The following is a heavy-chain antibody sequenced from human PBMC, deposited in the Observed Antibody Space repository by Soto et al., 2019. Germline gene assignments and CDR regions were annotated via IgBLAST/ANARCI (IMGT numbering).Heavy chain of an antibody. J-gene: IGHJ5*02. V-gene: IGHV4-59*08. Sequence: SETLSLTCTVSGGSISSYYWSWIRQPPGKGLEWIGYIYYSGSTNYNPSLKSRVTISVDTSKNQFSLKLSSVTAADTAVYYCAIRFCCYDLLGSFHSYPWGQGTLVTVSS. CDR3: AIRFCCYDLLGSFHSYP. CDR2: IYYSGST. CDR1: GGSISSYY. D-gene: IGHD5-12*01.